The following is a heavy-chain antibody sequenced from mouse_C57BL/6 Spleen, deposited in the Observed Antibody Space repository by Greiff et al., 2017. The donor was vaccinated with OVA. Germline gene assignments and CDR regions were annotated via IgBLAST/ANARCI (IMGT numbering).Heavy chain of an antibody. V-gene: IGHV2-5*01. CDR2: IWSGGST. CDR3: AKNSCRKEGDFDY. J-gene: IGHJ2*01. Sequence: QVQLKQSGPGLVQPSQSLSITCTVSGFSLTSYGVHWVRQSPGKGLEWLGVIWSGGSTDNNAAFMSRLSITKDNSKSQVFFKMNSLQADDTAIYYCAKNSCRKEGDFDYWGQGTTLTVSS. CDR1: GFSLTSYG.